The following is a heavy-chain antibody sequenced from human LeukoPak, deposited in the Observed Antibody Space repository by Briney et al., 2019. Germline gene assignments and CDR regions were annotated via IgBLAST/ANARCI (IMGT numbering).Heavy chain of an antibody. CDR1: GGTFSSYA. CDR2: IIPIFGTA. D-gene: IGHD3-22*01. J-gene: IGHJ5*02. CDR3: ARDGDYYDSSGYYYYNWFDP. Sequence: ASVKVSCKASGGTFSSYAISWVRQAPGQGLEWMGGIIPIFGTANYAQKFQGRVTITTDESTSTAYMELSSLRSEDTAVYYCARDGDYYDSSGYYYYNWFDPWGQGTLVTVSS. V-gene: IGHV1-69*05.